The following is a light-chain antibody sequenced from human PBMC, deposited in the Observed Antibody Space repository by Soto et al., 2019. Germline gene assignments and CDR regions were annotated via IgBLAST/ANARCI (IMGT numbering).Light chain of an antibody. CDR1: NIEIKS. CDR2: DDG. J-gene: IGLJ2*01. Sequence: SYELTQPPSVSVAPGQTARITCGGNNIEIKSVHRYQQKPGQAPVLVVYDDGDRTTGIPERFSGSKSGNTATLTTSRVEAGDEADYYCQVWDTTNPVIFGGGTKLTVL. V-gene: IGLV3-21*02. CDR3: QVWDTTNPVI.